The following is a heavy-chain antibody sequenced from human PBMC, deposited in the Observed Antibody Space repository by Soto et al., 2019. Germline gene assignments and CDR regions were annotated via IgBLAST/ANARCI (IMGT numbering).Heavy chain of an antibody. CDR3: ARHGSIAVPGTTLWYYYYGMDV. CDR1: GYNFTSYW. Sequence: PGESLKISCKGSGYNFTSYWISWVRQMPGKGLEWMGRIVPSDSYTNYSPSFQGHVTISADKSISTAYLQWSSLKASDTAMYYCARHGSIAVPGTTLWYYYYGMDVWGLGTTVTVSS. CDR2: IVPSDSYT. V-gene: IGHV5-10-1*01. J-gene: IGHJ6*02. D-gene: IGHD6-13*01.